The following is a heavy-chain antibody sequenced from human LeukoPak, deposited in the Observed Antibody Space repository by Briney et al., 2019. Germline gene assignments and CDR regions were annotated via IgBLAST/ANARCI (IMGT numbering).Heavy chain of an antibody. D-gene: IGHD2-15*01. CDR1: GFPFSSYA. CDR2: ISGSGGST. J-gene: IGHJ4*02. V-gene: IGHV3-23*01. CDR3: AKDPNVRIVVVVAALFDY. Sequence: PGGSLRLSCAASGFPFSSYAMSWVRQAPGKGLEWVSAISGSGGSTYYADSVKGRFTISRDNSKNTLYLQMNSLRAEDTAVYYCAKDPNVRIVVVVAALFDYWGQGTLVTVSS.